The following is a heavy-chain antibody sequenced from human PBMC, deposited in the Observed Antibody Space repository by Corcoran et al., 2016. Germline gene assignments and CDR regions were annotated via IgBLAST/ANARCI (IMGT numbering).Heavy chain of an antibody. Sequence: QVQLQESGPGLVKPSETLSLTCTVSGGSINGYYCNWIRQPAGKGLEWIGRIYSSGSTNYNPSLQSRVTMSVDTSKNQFSLNLNSVTAADTAVYYCARDCDGGYYDYGMDVCGHGTTVTVSS. CDR1: GGSINGYY. CDR2: IYSSGST. J-gene: IGHJ6*02. V-gene: IGHV4-4*07. CDR3: ARDCDGGYYDYGMDV.